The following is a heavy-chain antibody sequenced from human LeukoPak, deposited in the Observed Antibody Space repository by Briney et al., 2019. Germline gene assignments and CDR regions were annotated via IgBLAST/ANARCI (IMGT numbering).Heavy chain of an antibody. CDR1: GGSISSGGYS. CDR3: ARGPFGEGDAFDI. V-gene: IGHV4-30-2*01. J-gene: IGHJ3*02. CDR2: IYHSGST. D-gene: IGHD3-10*01. Sequence: PSQTLSLTCAVSGGSISSGGYSWSWIRQPPGKGLEWIGYIYHSGSTYYNPSLKSRVTISVDRSKNQFSLKLSSVTAADTAEYYCARGPFGEGDAFDIWGQGTMVTVSS.